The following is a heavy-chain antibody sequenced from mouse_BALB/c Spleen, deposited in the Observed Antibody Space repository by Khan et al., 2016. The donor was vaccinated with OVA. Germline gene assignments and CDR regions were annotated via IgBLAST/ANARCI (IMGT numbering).Heavy chain of an antibody. Sequence: VQLQQSGAELARPGASVKLSCKASGYTFTDYYINWVKQRTGQGLEWIGEISPGSGDTYYNEKSKGKATLTADKSSTTAYMQLSSMPSEASAVSFCTRRNYFGYTFAYWGQGTLVTVSA. V-gene: IGHV1-77*01. J-gene: IGHJ3*01. D-gene: IGHD1-2*01. CDR1: GYTFTDYY. CDR2: ISPGSGDT. CDR3: TRRNYFGYTFAY.